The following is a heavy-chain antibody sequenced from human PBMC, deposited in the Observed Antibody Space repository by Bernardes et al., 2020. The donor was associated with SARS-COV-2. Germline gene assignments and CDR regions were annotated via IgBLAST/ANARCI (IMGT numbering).Heavy chain of an antibody. Sequence: SETLSLTCSVSGGSISSSSYYWGWIRQPPGKGLEWIGSIYYSGSTYYNPSLKSRVTISVDTSKNRFSLKLSSVTAADTAVYYCARHEAAVAGRRYFDYWGQGTLVTVSS. CDR2: IYYSGST. CDR3: ARHEAAVAGRRYFDY. J-gene: IGHJ4*02. CDR1: GGSISSSSYY. D-gene: IGHD6-19*01. V-gene: IGHV4-39*01.